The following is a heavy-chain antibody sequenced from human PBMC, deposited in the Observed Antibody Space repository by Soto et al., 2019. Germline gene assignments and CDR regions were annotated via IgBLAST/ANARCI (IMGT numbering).Heavy chain of an antibody. J-gene: IGHJ4*02. CDR3: AKDYDYGDYFDY. CDR1: GFTFDDYA. CDR2: ISWNSGSI. Sequence: EVQLVESGGGLVQPGRSLRLSCAASGFTFDDYAMHWVRQAPGKGLEWVSGISWNSGSIGYADSVKGRFTISRDNAKNSLYLQMNRLRAEDTALYYCAKDYDYGDYFDYWGQGTLVTVSS. D-gene: IGHD4-17*01. V-gene: IGHV3-9*01.